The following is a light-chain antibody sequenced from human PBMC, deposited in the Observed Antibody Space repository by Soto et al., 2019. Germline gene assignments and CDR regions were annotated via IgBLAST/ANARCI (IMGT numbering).Light chain of an antibody. CDR2: EAS. Sequence: DLQITQSPLTLTASVGDRVTIPWRASQSSSRWVAWYQQNPEKAPKLLIDEASTAESGVPTMFSGRGSGTYFTLTISSLQPEYMATYYWQDSDRTSFGQGTKVDI. CDR3: QDSDRTS. V-gene: IGKV1-5*01. J-gene: IGKJ1*01. CDR1: QSSSRW.